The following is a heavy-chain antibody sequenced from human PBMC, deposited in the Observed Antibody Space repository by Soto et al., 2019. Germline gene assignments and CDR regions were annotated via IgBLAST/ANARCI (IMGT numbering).Heavy chain of an antibody. D-gene: IGHD1-26*01. Sequence: QVTLKESGPVLVKPTETLTLTCTVSGFSLSNARMGVSWIRQPPGKALEWLAHIFSNDEKSYSTSLKSRLTISKDTSKSQVVLTMTNMDPVYTATYYCARMPVGGGSYYEPYYFDYWGQGTLVTVSS. CDR1: GFSLSNARMG. CDR3: ARMPVGGGSYYEPYYFDY. V-gene: IGHV2-26*01. CDR2: IFSNDEK. J-gene: IGHJ4*02.